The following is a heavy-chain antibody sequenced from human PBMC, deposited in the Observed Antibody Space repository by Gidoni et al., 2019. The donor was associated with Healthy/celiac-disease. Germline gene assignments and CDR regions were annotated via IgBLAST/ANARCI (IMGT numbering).Heavy chain of an antibody. CDR1: GFTFSNAW. CDR2: IKSKTDGGTT. CDR3: TTGPTQAHYDYMWGSYRYMYYFDY. V-gene: IGHV3-15*01. Sequence: EVQLVESGGGLVKPGGSLRLYCAASGFTFSNAWISWVRQAPGKGLEWVGRIKSKTDGGTTDYAAPVKGRFTISRDDSKNTLYLQMNSLKTEDTAVYYCTTGPTQAHYDYMWGSYRYMYYFDYWGQGTLVTVSS. J-gene: IGHJ4*02. D-gene: IGHD3-16*02.